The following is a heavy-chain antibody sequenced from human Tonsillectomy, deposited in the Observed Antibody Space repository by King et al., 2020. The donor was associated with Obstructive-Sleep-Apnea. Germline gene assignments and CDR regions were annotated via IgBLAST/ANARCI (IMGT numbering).Heavy chain of an antibody. CDR2: IKSKTDGGTT. CDR1: GFTFSNAW. D-gene: IGHD2-2*01. CDR3: TTDGCSSTSCYDNWFDP. Sequence: EVQLVESGGGLVKPGGSLRLSCAASGFTFSNAWMSWVRQAPGKGLEWVGRIKSKTDGGTTDYAAPVKGRVIILRDDSKNTLYLQMNSLKTEDTAVYYCTTDGCSSTSCYDNWFDPWGQGTLVTVSS. V-gene: IGHV3-15*01. J-gene: IGHJ5*02.